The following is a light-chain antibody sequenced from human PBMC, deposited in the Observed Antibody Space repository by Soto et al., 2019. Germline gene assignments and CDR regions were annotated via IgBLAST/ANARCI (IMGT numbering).Light chain of an antibody. V-gene: IGKV3-11*01. CDR2: DAS. Sequence: EIVLTQSPGTLSLSPGERATLSCRTSQSVSSYLAWYQQKPGQAPRLLIYDASNRATGIPARFSGSGSGTDFTLTISGLQPDDFASYYCQQYNTYFSLTFGGGTKVDIK. CDR3: QQYNTYFSLT. J-gene: IGKJ4*01. CDR1: QSVSSY.